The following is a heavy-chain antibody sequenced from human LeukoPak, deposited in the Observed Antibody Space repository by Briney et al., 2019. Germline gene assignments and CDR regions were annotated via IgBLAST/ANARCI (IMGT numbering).Heavy chain of an antibody. Sequence: SETLSLTCTVSGGSISSYYWSWIRQPPGKGLEWIGEINHSGSTNNNPSLKSRVTISVDTSKNQFSLKLSSVTAADTAVYYCARGQVLRYYYDSSGYYQDYWGQGTLVTVSS. J-gene: IGHJ4*02. V-gene: IGHV4-34*01. D-gene: IGHD3-22*01. CDR3: ARGQVLRYYYDSSGYYQDY. CDR1: GGSISSYY. CDR2: INHSGST.